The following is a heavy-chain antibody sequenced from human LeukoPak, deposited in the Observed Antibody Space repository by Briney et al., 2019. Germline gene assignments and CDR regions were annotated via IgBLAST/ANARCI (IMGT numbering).Heavy chain of an antibody. CDR1: GFTFSSYD. CDR3: ARVLADYYYYYGMDV. CDR2: IGTAGDT. V-gene: IGHV3-13*01. D-gene: IGHD2-8*02. J-gene: IGHJ6*02. Sequence: PGGSLRLSCAASGFTFSSYDMHWVRHATGKGLEWVSAIGTAGDTYYPGSVKGRFTISRENAKNSLYLQMNSLRAEDTAVYYCARVLADYYYYYGMDVWGQGTTVTVSS.